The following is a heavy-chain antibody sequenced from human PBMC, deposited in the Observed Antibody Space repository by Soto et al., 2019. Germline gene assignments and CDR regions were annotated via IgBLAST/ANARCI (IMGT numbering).Heavy chain of an antibody. CDR3: ASPRRVRNSGDGMAV. D-gene: IGHD1-1*01. Sequence: QVQLVQSGAEMQQPGASVRVSCKASGGTFSKYAFSWVRQAPGQGLEWLGGTIPMFGTPNYAQKFQGRLANSADTWTATVYMELSSMTSEDTTVYFRASPRRVRNSGDGMAVLGQGPTVTLSS. CDR1: GGTFSKYA. CDR2: TIPMFGTP. V-gene: IGHV1-69*06. J-gene: IGHJ6*02.